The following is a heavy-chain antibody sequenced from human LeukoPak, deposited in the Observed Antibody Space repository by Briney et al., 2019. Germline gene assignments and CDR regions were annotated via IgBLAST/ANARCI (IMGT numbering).Heavy chain of an antibody. CDR1: GGSFSGYY. Sequence: PSETLSLTCAVYGGSFSGYYWSWIRQPPGKGLEWIGEINHSGTTNYNPSLKSRVTISIDTSKDQFSLKLSSVTAADTAVYYCACTLEYSYDVWNYYFAYWGQGTLVTVSS. D-gene: IGHD3/OR15-3a*01. CDR3: ACTLEYSYDVWNYYFAY. J-gene: IGHJ4*02. CDR2: INHSGTT. V-gene: IGHV4-34*01.